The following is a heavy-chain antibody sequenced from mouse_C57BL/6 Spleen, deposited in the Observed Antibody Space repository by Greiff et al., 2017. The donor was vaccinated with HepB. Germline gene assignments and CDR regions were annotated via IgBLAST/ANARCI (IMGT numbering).Heavy chain of an antibody. Sequence: VVESGASVKISCKASGYAFSSYWMNWVKQRPGKGLEWIGQIYPGGGDTNYNGKFKGKATLTADKSSSTAYMQLSSLTSEDSAVYFCARGGLRDYWGQGTTLTVSS. V-gene: IGHV1-80*01. D-gene: IGHD2-2*01. J-gene: IGHJ2*01. CDR2: IYPGGGDT. CDR1: GYAFSSYW. CDR3: ARGGLRDY.